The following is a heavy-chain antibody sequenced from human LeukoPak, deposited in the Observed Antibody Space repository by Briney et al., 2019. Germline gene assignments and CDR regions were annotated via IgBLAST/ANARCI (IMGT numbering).Heavy chain of an antibody. CDR3: AKVSRLWQLGYDY. Sequence: GGSLRLSCTVSGFTLSSYEMSWIRPAPGRGLEWVSSIDYSGGSSYYADSVKGRFTISRDDSKNTLYLQLNSLRVEDTAVYYCAKVSRLWQLGYDYWGQGTLVTVSS. V-gene: IGHV3-23*01. CDR1: GFTLSSYE. CDR2: IDYSGGSS. J-gene: IGHJ4*02. D-gene: IGHD6-13*01.